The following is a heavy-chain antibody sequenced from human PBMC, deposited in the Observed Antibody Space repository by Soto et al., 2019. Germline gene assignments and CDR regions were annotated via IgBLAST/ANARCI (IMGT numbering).Heavy chain of an antibody. V-gene: IGHV1-69*04. CDR2: IIPILGIA. Sequence: SVKVSCKASGGTFSSYTISWVRQAPGQGLEWMGRIIPILGIANYAQKFQGRVTITADKSTSTAYMELSSLRSEDTAVYYCARDGTTGGYCSGGSCRYYYYMDVWGKGTTVTVSS. CDR1: GGTFSSYT. CDR3: ARDGTTGGYCSGGSCRYYYYMDV. J-gene: IGHJ6*03. D-gene: IGHD2-15*01.